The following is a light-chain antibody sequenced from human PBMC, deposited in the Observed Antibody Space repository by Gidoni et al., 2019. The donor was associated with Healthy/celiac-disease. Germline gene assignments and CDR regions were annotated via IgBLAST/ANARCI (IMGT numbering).Light chain of an antibody. J-gene: IGLJ3*02. V-gene: IGLV1-44*01. CDR3: AAWDDSLNGWV. CDR1: SAHIGSNP. CDR2: SNN. Sequence: QSVLTQPPSASGTPGLRVTISCSGSSAHIGSNPVNWYQQLPGTAPKLLIYSNNQRPSGVPDRFSGSKSGTSASLAISGLQSEDEADYYCAAWDDSLNGWVFGGGTKLTVL.